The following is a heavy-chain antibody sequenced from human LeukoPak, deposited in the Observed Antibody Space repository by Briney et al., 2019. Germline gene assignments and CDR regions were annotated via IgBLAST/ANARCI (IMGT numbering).Heavy chain of an antibody. J-gene: IGHJ4*02. CDR3: AKDHYWSIDY. CDR2: IKGDGIST. Sequence: GGSLRLSCAASGFDFSSNWMHWIRHAPGQGLVWVSRIKGDGISTNYADSVKGRFTISRDIAKNTLYLQMNSLRAEDTGVYYCAKDHYWSIDYWGRGTLVTVSS. V-gene: IGHV3-74*01. D-gene: IGHD3-3*01. CDR1: GFDFSSNW.